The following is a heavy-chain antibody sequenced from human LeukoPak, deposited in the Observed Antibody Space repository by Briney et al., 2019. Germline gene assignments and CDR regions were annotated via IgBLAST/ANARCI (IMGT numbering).Heavy chain of an antibody. CDR1: VFTFSSHW. CDR3: ARDNLIAIAGVEYDY. J-gene: IGHJ4*02. D-gene: IGHD6-13*01. Sequence: PGGSLRLSCAASVFTFSSHWMHWIRHVPGKGLVWVSRINPDGSTTNYADSVKGRFTISRDNAKNTLYLQMNSLRAEDTAVYYCARDNLIAIAGVEYDYWGQGTLVTVSA. CDR2: INPDGSTT. V-gene: IGHV3-74*01.